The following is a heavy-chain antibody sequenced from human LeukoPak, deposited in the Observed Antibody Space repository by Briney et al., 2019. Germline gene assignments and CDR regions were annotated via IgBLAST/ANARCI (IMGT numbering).Heavy chain of an antibody. CDR2: ISGDGGSS. CDR3: AREFLFRYCSGGTCYAHRAFDI. J-gene: IGHJ3*02. CDR1: GFTFNNYW. Sequence: GSLRLSCAASGFTFNNYWMSWVRQSPGKGLEWVSTISGDGGSSYYADSMKGRFTISRDNAKNSLYLQMNSLRAEDTAVYYCAREFLFRYCSGGTCYAHRAFDIWGQGTMVTVSS. D-gene: IGHD2-15*01. V-gene: IGHV3-23*01.